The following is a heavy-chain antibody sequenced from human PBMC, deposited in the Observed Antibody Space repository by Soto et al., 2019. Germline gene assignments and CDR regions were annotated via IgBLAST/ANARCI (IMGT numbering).Heavy chain of an antibody. V-gene: IGHV3-33*01. CDR2: IWYDGSNK. CDR3: ARGGAARPYIQVNWFDP. J-gene: IGHJ5*02. D-gene: IGHD6-6*01. CDR1: GFTFSSYG. Sequence: QVQLVESGGGVVQPGRSLRLSCAASGFTFSSYGMHWVRQAPGKGLEWVAVIWYDGSNKYYADSVKGRFTISRDNSKNTLYLQMNSLRAEDTAVYYCARGGAARPYIQVNWFDPWGQGTLVTVSS.